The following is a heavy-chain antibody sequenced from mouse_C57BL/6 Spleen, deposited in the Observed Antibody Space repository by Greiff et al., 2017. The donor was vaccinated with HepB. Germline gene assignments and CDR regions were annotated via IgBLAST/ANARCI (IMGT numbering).Heavy chain of an antibody. CDR1: GYTFTSYW. Sequence: VKLKQPGAELVRPGSSVKLSCKASGYTFTSYWMHWVKQRPIQGLEWIGNIDPSDSETHYNQKFKDKATLTVDKSSSTAYMQLSSLTSEDSAVYYCARGDYGMDYWGQGTSVTVSS. CDR2: IDPSDSET. D-gene: IGHD1-1*02. J-gene: IGHJ4*01. CDR3: ARGDYGMDY. V-gene: IGHV1-52*01.